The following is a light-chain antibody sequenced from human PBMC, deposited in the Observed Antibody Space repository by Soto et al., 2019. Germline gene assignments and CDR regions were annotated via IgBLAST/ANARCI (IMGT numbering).Light chain of an antibody. CDR1: QSISRW. J-gene: IGKJ5*01. CDR3: QQLFDSTIT. V-gene: IGKV1-5*01. Sequence: DIQLTQSPYTLSGSVGDRATLACRASQSISRWLAWYQLKPGKDPKILIYAASTLESGGPSRFSATVSGTEFSLTITSLQTEEFATYECQQLFDSTITFGQGTKLDIK. CDR2: AAS.